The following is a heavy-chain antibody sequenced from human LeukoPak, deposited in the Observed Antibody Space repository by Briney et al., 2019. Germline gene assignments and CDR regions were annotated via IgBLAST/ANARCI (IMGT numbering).Heavy chain of an antibody. Sequence: GGSLRLSCAASGFTFSNAWMNWVRQAPGKGLEWVGRIKRKTDGGTTDYAAPVKGRFTISRDDSKNTLYLQMNSLRAEDTAVYYCATKRGSGSYLIDYWGQGTLVTVSS. J-gene: IGHJ4*02. V-gene: IGHV3-15*05. D-gene: IGHD3-10*01. CDR3: ATKRGSGSYLIDY. CDR2: IKRKTDGGTT. CDR1: GFTFSNAW.